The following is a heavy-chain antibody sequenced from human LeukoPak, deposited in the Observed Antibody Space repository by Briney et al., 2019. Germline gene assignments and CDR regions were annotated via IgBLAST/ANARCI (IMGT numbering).Heavy chain of an antibody. CDR2: LYSSGIT. J-gene: IGHJ4*02. V-gene: IGHV3-53*01. CDR1: GFTVSSTY. CDR3: ARDSSSFPNYFDF. D-gene: IGHD3-3*02. Sequence: GGSLRLSCAASGFTVSSTYMSWVRQAPGQGLEWDSLLYSSGITFYAESVQGRFTISRDNSKNTLYLQMNSLRAEDTAIYYCARDSSSFPNYFDFWGQGTLVTVSS.